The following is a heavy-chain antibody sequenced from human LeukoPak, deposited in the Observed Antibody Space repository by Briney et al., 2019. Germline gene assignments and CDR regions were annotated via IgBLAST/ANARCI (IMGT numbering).Heavy chain of an antibody. CDR1: GGSFSSDDYY. V-gene: IGHV4-30-4*01. J-gene: IGHJ4*02. CDR3: ARDLSGYSYLDY. CDR2: IYYSGST. D-gene: IGHD5-18*01. Sequence: SETLSLTCTVSGGSFSSDDYYCSWIRQPPGKGLEWIGYIYYSGSTYYNPSLKSRVTISVDTSQNQFSLKLDSVTAADTAVYYCARDLSGYSYLDYWGQGTLVTVSS.